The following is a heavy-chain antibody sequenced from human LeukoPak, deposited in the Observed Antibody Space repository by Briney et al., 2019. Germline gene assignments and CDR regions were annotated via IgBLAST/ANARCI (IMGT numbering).Heavy chain of an antibody. CDR2: TYYRSKWYN. Sequence: QTLSLTCAISGDSVSSNSAAWNRIRQSPSRGLEWLGRTYYRSKWYNDYAVSVKSRITINPDTSKNQFSLQLNSVTPDDTAVYYCATNHRVGYCSGGSCYHAEYFQHWGQGTLVTVSS. V-gene: IGHV6-1*01. CDR3: ATNHRVGYCSGGSCYHAEYFQH. D-gene: IGHD2-15*01. J-gene: IGHJ1*01. CDR1: GDSVSSNSAA.